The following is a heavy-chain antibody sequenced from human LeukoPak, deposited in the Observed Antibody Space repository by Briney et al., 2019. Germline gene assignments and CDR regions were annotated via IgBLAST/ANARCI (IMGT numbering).Heavy chain of an antibody. CDR2: IYDSGTT. CDR3: AREGYSYGS. J-gene: IGHJ5*02. CDR1: GGSISGWY. D-gene: IGHD5-18*01. V-gene: IGHV4-59*12. Sequence: PSETLSLTCAVSGGSISGWYWSWIRQPPGKGLEWIGHIYDSGTTNYNPSLKSRVTMSVDSSKNQFSLKLSSVTAADTAVYYCAREGYSYGSWGQGTLVTVSS.